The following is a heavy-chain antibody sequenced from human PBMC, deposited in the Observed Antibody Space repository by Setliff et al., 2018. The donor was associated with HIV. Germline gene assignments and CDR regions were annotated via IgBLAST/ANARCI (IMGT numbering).Heavy chain of an antibody. D-gene: IGHD1-26*01. CDR1: AYTFTRYG. Sequence: ASVKVSCKASAYTFTRYGISWVRQAAGQGLEWMGWISIYNGKTKYAQKLQGRVTMTTDTSTTTAYMELRSLTSDDTAVYYCAREGEYSGSPLDFYYRGMDVWGQGTTVTVSS. CDR3: AREGEYSGSPLDFYYRGMDV. CDR2: ISIYNGKT. V-gene: IGHV1-18*01. J-gene: IGHJ6*02.